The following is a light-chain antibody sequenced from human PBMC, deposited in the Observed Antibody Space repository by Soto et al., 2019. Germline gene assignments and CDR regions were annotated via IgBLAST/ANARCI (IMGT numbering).Light chain of an antibody. CDR1: QSISTY. V-gene: IGKV1-39*01. CDR3: QQSYSTPPAT. CDR2: GAS. Sequence: DIQMTQSPSSLSASVGDRVTITCRASQSISTYLNWYQQKPGKAPKLLIFGASSLQSGVPSRFSGSGSGKHFTLTISSLQPEDFATYYCQQSYSTPPATFGQGTKVDIK. J-gene: IGKJ1*01.